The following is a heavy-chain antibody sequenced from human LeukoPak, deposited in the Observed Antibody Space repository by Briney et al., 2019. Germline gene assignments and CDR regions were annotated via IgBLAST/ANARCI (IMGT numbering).Heavy chain of an antibody. D-gene: IGHD1-26*01. CDR1: GGSISSGGNY. CDR2: IDYSGSA. J-gene: IGHJ5*02. CDR3: ARGLGTHYSFLSGWFDP. V-gene: IGHV4-31*03. Sequence: SETLSLTCTVSGGSISSGGNYWNWIRQYPGKGLEWIGYIDYSGSAYYNPSLRSRVTISIGKSKNQFSLKLSSMTAADTAVYFCARGLGTHYSFLSGWFDPWGQGTLVTVSS.